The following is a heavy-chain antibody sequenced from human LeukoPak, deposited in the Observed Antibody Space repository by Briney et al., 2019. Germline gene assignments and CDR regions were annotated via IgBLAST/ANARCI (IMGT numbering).Heavy chain of an antibody. CDR2: ISGSGGST. D-gene: IGHD3-3*01. J-gene: IGHJ6*03. V-gene: IGHV3-23*01. Sequence: PGGSLRLSCAASGFTFDDYGMSWVRQAPGKGLEWVSAISGSGGSTYYADSVKGRFTISRDNSKNTLYLQMNSLRAEDTAVYYCAKGARRFLEWLLDYYYYMDVWGEGTTVTVSS. CDR1: GFTFDDYG. CDR3: AKGARRFLEWLLDYYYYMDV.